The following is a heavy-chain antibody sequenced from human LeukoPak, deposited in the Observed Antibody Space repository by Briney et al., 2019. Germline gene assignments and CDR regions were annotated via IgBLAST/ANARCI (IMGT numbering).Heavy chain of an antibody. CDR1: GGSISSYY. J-gene: IGHJ4*02. D-gene: IGHD3-3*01. Sequence: PSETLSLTCTVSGGSISSYYWSWLRQPPGKGLEWVGYIYYSGGTNYNPSLKSRVTISVDTSKNQFSLKLSSVTAADTAVYYCARRYDFWSGYPPPLDYWGQGTLVTVSS. CDR3: ARRYDFWSGYPPPLDY. CDR2: IYYSGGT. V-gene: IGHV4-59*12.